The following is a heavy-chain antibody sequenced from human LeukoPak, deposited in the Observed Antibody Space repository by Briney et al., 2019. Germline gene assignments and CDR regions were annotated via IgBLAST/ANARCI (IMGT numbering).Heavy chain of an antibody. J-gene: IGHJ6*02. Sequence: ASVKVSCKASGYTFTSYYMHWVRQAPGQGLEWMGIINPSGGSTSYAQKFQGRVTMTRDTSTSTAYMELSSLRPEDTAVYYCARDAPYGFLDYYYGMDVWGQGTTVTVSS. CDR2: INPSGGST. CDR1: GYTFTSYY. CDR3: ARDAPYGFLDYYYGMDV. D-gene: IGHD4-17*01. V-gene: IGHV1-46*01.